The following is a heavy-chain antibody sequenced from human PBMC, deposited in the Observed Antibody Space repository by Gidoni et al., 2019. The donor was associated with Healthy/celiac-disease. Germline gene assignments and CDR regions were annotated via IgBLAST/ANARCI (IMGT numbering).Heavy chain of an antibody. CDR1: GGSISSGSYY. CDR2: IYTSGST. J-gene: IGHJ4*02. V-gene: IGHV4-61*02. Sequence: QVQLQESGPGLVKPSQTLSLTCTVSGGSISSGSYYWSWIRQPAGKGLEWIGRIYTSGSTNYNPSLKSRVTISVDTSKNQFSLKLSSVTAADTAVYYCARDFYGIAVAGPPGYWGQGTLVTVSS. D-gene: IGHD6-19*01. CDR3: ARDFYGIAVAGPPGY.